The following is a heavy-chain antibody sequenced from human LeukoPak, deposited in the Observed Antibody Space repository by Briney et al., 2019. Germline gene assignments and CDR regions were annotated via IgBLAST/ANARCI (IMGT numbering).Heavy chain of an antibody. D-gene: IGHD2-15*01. V-gene: IGHV1-24*01. CDR2: FDPEDGET. J-gene: IGHJ4*02. CDR3: ARFHGLGYCSGGSCYSNRGDYFDY. CDR1: GYTLTELS. Sequence: ASVKVSCKVSGYTLTELSMHWVRQAPGKGLEWMGGFDPEDGETIYAQKFQGRVTITADESTSTAYMELSSLRSEDTAVYYCARFHGLGYCSGGSCYSNRGDYFDYWGQGTLVTVSS.